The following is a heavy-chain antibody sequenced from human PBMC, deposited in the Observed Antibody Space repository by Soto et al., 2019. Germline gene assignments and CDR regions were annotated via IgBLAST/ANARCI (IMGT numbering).Heavy chain of an antibody. CDR1: GGPISSYY. Sequence: QVQLQESGPGLVKPSETLSLNCTVSGGPISSYYWSWIRQSPGKGLEWIGYIYYSGSTNYNPSLKTRLTISVDTSKTQLSLELSSVTAADTAVYYCARGSSGWPPSLDYWGQGTLVTVSS. D-gene: IGHD6-19*01. CDR3: ARGSSGWPPSLDY. V-gene: IGHV4-59*01. J-gene: IGHJ4*02. CDR2: IYYSGST.